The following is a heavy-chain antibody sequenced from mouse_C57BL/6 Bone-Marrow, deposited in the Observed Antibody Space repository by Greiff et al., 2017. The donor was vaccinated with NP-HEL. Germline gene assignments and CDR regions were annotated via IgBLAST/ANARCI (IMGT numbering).Heavy chain of an antibody. CDR1: GFNIKDDY. CDR2: IDPENGDT. CDR3: TSPSPYYSNPWFAY. J-gene: IGHJ3*01. V-gene: IGHV14-4*01. D-gene: IGHD2-5*01. Sequence: EVQLQQSGAELVRPGASVTLSCTASGFNIKDDYMHWVKQRPEQGLEWIGWIDPENGDTEYASKFQGKATITADTSSNTAYLQLSSLTSEDTAVYYCTSPSPYYSNPWFAYWGQGTLVTVSA.